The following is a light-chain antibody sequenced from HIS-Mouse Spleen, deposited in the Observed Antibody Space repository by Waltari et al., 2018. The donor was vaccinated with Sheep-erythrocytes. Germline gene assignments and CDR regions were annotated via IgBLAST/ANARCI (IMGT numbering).Light chain of an antibody. Sequence: AILMTQSPSSLSASTGDRVTIPCRASQGISSYLAWYQQKPGKAPKLLIYAASTLQSGVPSRCSGSGSGTDFTLTISCLQSEDFATYYCQQYYSYPPYTFGQGTKLEIK. J-gene: IGKJ2*01. V-gene: IGKV1-8*01. CDR3: QQYYSYPPYT. CDR1: QGISSY. CDR2: AAS.